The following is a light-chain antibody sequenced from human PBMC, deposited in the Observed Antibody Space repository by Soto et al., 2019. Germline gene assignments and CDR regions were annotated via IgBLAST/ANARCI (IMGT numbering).Light chain of an antibody. CDR1: QSVSSGY. J-gene: IGKJ1*01. CDR3: QQYVASPPSWT. CDR2: RAF. V-gene: IGKV3-20*01. Sequence: EIVLTQSPGTLSLSPGERATLSCRSSQSVSSGYLAWYQQKPGQAPRLLIFRAFNRATGIPDRFSGSGSGTDFTLTISSLEPEDFAVYYCQQYVASPPSWTFGQGTKVEIK.